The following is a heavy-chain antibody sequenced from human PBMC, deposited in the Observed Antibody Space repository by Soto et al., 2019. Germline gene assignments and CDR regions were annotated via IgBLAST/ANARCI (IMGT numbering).Heavy chain of an antibody. V-gene: IGHV4-38-2*01. CDR1: GYPISSSYY. Sequence: PSETLSLTCAAYGYPISSSYYWGFIRQPPCKGLECIGSIYHSGSTYYTTSLKSRVSISVVTSTNHISLRLTSVTATDTAVYYCARAFYDSSAAGVAFDLWGPGTMVTVSS. D-gene: IGHD3-16*01. CDR3: ARAFYDSSAAGVAFDL. CDR2: IYHSGST. J-gene: IGHJ3*01.